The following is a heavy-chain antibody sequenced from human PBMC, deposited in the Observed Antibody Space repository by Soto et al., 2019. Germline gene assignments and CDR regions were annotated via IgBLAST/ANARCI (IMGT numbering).Heavy chain of an antibody. V-gene: IGHV3-23*01. D-gene: IGHD2-2*03. CDR1: GFTFSSYA. J-gene: IGHJ6*03. Sequence: GGSLRLSCAASGFTFSSYAMSWVRQAPGKGLEWVSAISGSGGSTYYADSVKGRFTISRDNSKNTLYLQMNSLRAEDTAVYYCAREPAENIWINYYYYMDVWGKGTTVTVSS. CDR3: AREPAENIWINYYYYMDV. CDR2: ISGSGGST.